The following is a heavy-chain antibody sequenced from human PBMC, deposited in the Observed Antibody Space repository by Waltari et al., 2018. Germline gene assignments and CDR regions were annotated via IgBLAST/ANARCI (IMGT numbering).Heavy chain of an antibody. CDR2: IYYSGST. V-gene: IGHV4-59*01. J-gene: IGHJ6*03. CDR1: GGSISSYY. Sequence: ETLSLTCTVSGGSISSYYWSWIRQPPGKGLEWIGYIYYSGSTNYNPSLKSRVTISVDTSKNQFSLKLSSVTAADTAVYYCARVLGIRGYYYYMDVWGKGTTVTVSS. D-gene: IGHD1-1*01. CDR3: ARVLGIRGYYYYMDV.